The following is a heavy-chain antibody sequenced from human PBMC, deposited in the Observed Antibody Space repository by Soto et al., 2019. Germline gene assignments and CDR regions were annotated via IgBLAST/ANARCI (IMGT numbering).Heavy chain of an antibody. CDR2: INTGNGNT. V-gene: IGHV1-3*04. Sequence: QVQLVQSGAEVKKPGASVKVSCQASGITSTTYAIHWVHQAPGQGLEGIGWINTGNGNTRYSQRFLGRVSLTADTSASPASMDLSSLTSEDTAVYSCARAISAYVTWGPGTLITVSS. CDR3: ARAISAYVT. CDR1: GITSTTYA. D-gene: IGHD5-12*01. J-gene: IGHJ5*02.